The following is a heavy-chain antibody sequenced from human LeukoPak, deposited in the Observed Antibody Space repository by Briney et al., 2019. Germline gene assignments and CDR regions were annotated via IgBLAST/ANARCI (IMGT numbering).Heavy chain of an antibody. Sequence: PGGSLRLSCAASGFTFSSYGMHWVRQAPGKGLEWVAVISYDGSNKYYADSVKGRFTISRDNSKNTLYLQMNSLRAEDTAVYYCASGYSSSWQNWFDSWGQGTLVTVSS. V-gene: IGHV3-30*03. CDR3: ASGYSSSWQNWFDS. CDR2: ISYDGSNK. CDR1: GFTFSSYG. J-gene: IGHJ5*01. D-gene: IGHD6-13*01.